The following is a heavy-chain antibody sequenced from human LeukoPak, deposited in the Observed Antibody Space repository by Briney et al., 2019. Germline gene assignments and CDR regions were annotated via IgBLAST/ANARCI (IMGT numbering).Heavy chain of an antibody. J-gene: IGHJ5*02. CDR3: ARDRGYSTFDN. CDR2: MTEDGGEI. V-gene: IGHV3-7*01. CDR1: GFPFSNYW. Sequence: PGGSLRLSCAASGFPFSNYWMSWVRQAPGKGLEWVANMTEDGGEINYVDSVKGRFTISRDNAKNSLYLHMNSLRVDDTAVYYGARDRGYSTFDNWGQGTLVTVSS. D-gene: IGHD4-23*01.